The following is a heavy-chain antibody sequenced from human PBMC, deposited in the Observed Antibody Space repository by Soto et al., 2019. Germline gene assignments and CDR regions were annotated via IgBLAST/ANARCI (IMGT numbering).Heavy chain of an antibody. CDR3: ARESEDLTSNFDY. J-gene: IGHJ4*02. V-gene: IGHV3-21*01. CDR2: ISSTTNYI. CDR1: GFTFTRYS. Sequence: GGSLRLSCAASGFTFTRYSMNWVRQAPGKGLEWVSSISSTTNYIYYADSMKGRFTVSRDNAKNSVYLDMNSLSAEDTAVYYCARESEDLTSNFDYWGQGTLVTVPQ.